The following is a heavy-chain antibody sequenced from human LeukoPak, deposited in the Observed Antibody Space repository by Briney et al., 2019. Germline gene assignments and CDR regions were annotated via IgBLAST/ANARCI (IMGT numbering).Heavy chain of an antibody. V-gene: IGHV3-15*01. CDR1: GFTFSNAW. J-gene: IGHJ4*02. CDR3: TTEHGSGSYLDY. Sequence: GGSLRLSCAASGFTFSNAWMSWVRQAPGKGLEWVGRIKSKTDGGTTDYAAPVKGRFTISRDDSKNTLYLQMNSLKTEDTAVYYCTTEHGSGSYLDYWGQGTLVTVSS. D-gene: IGHD3-10*01. CDR2: IKSKTDGGTT.